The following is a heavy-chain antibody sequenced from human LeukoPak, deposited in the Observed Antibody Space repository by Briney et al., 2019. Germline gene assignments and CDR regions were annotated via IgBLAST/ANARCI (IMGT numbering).Heavy chain of an antibody. Sequence: SESLSLTCAVYGGSFSGYYWSWIRQPPGKGLEWIGEINHSGSTNYNPSLKSRVTISVDTSKNQFSLKLSSVTAADTAVYYCARGGDSVLRYFDLDYWGQGTLVTVSS. J-gene: IGHJ4*02. D-gene: IGHD3-9*01. CDR1: GGSFSGYY. V-gene: IGHV4-34*01. CDR3: ARGGDSVLRYFDLDY. CDR2: INHSGST.